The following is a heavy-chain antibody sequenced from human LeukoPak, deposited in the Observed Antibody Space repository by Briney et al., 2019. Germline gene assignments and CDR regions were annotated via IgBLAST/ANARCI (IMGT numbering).Heavy chain of an antibody. CDR2: ISSSSSYI. J-gene: IGHJ4*02. CDR1: GFTFSSYS. D-gene: IGHD3-22*01. CDR3: ARELITYYYDSSTPGFDY. V-gene: IGHV3-21*01. Sequence: PGGSLRLSCAASGFTFSSYSMKWVRQAPGKGLEWVSSISSSSSYIYYADSVKGRFTISRDNAKNSLYLQMNSLRAEDTAVYYCARELITYYYDSSTPGFDYWGQGTLVTVSS.